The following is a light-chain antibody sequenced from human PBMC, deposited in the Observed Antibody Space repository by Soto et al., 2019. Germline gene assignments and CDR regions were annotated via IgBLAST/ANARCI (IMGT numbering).Light chain of an antibody. V-gene: IGKV3-15*01. CDR3: QQYHAWPPGT. CDR2: GAS. CDR1: QSVETF. Sequence: IVLTQSPGTLSLSPGERTTLSCRASQSVETFLAWFQHKAGQAPRLLIFGASTRAAGVPARFSGGGSGTEFTLTIDSLRSEDFAVYFCQQYHAWPPGTFGGGTKVDIK. J-gene: IGKJ4*01.